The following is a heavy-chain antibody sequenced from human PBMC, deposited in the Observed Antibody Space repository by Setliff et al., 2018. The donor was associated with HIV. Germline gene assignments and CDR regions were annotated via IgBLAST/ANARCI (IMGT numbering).Heavy chain of an antibody. D-gene: IGHD4-17*01. CDR3: ARSGRETTLYGLYGVHYFDY. CDR1: GYTFTSYD. CDR2: MNPNSGNT. J-gene: IGHJ4*02. Sequence: ASVKVSCKASGYTFTSYDINWVRQATGQGLEWMGWMNPNSGNTGYAQKFQGRVTMTRNTSISTAYMELSSLRSEDTAVYYCARSGRETTLYGLYGVHYFDYWGQGTLVTV. V-gene: IGHV1-8*02.